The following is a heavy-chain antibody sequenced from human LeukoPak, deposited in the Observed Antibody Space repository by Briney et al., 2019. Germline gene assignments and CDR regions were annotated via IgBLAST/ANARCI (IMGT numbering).Heavy chain of an antibody. Sequence: GGSLRLSCAASGFTFDDYGMSWVRQAPGKGLEWVSGINWNGGSTGYADSVKGRFTISRDNAKNSLYLQMNSLRAEDTALYYCARAFSSWYGIYYYGMDVWGQGTTVTVSS. CDR3: ARAFSSWYGIYYYGMDV. J-gene: IGHJ6*02. D-gene: IGHD6-13*01. CDR2: INWNGGST. CDR1: GFTFDDYG. V-gene: IGHV3-20*04.